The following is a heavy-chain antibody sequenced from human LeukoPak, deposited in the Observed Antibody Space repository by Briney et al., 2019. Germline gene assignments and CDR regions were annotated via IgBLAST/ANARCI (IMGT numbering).Heavy chain of an antibody. CDR1: GASISSYY. CDR2: IYTSGST. CDR3: ARLDPFRYFDL. J-gene: IGHJ2*01. D-gene: IGHD1-1*01. Sequence: TSQTLSLTCIVSGASISSYYWSCIRQPPGRGPGWIGYIYTSGSTNYNPSLKSRVTISVDTSKNQFSLKLSSVTAADTAVYYCARLDPFRYFDLWGRGTLVTVSS. V-gene: IGHV4-4*09.